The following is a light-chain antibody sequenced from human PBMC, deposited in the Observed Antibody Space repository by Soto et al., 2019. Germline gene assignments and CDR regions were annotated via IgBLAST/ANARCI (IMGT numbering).Light chain of an antibody. V-gene: IGKV3-15*01. Sequence: EIVMTQSPATLSVSPGERATLSCRASQSVSSNLAWYQQKPGQAPRLLIYGASTRATGIPARFSGSGSGTEFTLTISSLQSEDFAVYYCQQYYNWPLPFGGATKLQIK. J-gene: IGKJ4*01. CDR2: GAS. CDR1: QSVSSN. CDR3: QQYYNWPLP.